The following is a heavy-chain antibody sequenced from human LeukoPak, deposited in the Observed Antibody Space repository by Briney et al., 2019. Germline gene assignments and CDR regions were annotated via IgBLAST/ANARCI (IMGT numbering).Heavy chain of an antibody. CDR3: ARDRYSSSREYFQH. V-gene: IGHV3-20*04. CDR1: GFNFDDYG. J-gene: IGHJ1*01. Sequence: GGSLRLSCAASGFNFDDYGMSWVRQVPGKGLECVAAINWNGDTTGYVESVKGRFTISRDNAKNTLYLQMNSLRAEDTAVYYCARDRYSSSREYFQHWGQGTLVTVSS. CDR2: INWNGDTT. D-gene: IGHD6-6*01.